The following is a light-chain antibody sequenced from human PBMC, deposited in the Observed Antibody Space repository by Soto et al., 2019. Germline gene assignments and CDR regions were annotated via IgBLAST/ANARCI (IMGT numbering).Light chain of an antibody. Sequence: EVVLTQSPATLSVSPGERVTLSCRASEIVDINLAWYQQKPGQAPRLLIYGASTRATDMPGTFSGRGSGTEFTLTISSLQSEDFAVYYCQQYKNWPRTFGQGTKVDI. V-gene: IGKV3-15*01. J-gene: IGKJ1*01. CDR1: EIVDIN. CDR3: QQYKNWPRT. CDR2: GAS.